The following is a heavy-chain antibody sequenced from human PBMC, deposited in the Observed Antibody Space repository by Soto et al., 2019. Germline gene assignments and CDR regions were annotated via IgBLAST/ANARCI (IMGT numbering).Heavy chain of an antibody. Sequence: GGSLILSCAASGFTFSSYWMHWVRQAPGKGLVWVSRITSDGSSTNYADSVKGRFTISRDNAKNTMYLQMNSLRAEDTAVYYCARAAIAPRPDFWGQGTLVTVSS. J-gene: IGHJ4*02. V-gene: IGHV3-74*01. CDR2: ITSDGSST. CDR3: ARAAIAPRPDF. CDR1: GFTFSSYW. D-gene: IGHD6-6*01.